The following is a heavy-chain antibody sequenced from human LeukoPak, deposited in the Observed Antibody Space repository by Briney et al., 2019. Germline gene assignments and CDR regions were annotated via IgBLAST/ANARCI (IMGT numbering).Heavy chain of an antibody. CDR2: IWYDGSTK. J-gene: IGHJ4*02. D-gene: IGHD6-19*01. Sequence: PGRALTLSCAASGFTLSSQGMHWVRQASGKGREWVAVIWYDGSTKYYANSVKGRFTISRDNSKNTLYLQMNSLRAEDTAVYYCARTYSSGPGTGISYWGQGTLVTVSS. CDR3: ARTYSSGPGTGISY. V-gene: IGHV3-33*08. CDR1: GFTLSSQG.